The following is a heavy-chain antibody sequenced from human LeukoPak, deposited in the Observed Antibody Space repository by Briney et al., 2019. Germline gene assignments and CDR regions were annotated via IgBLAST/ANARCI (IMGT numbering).Heavy chain of an antibody. CDR3: TSDSGSYNWFDS. CDR2: LDKSTHLYAS. Sequence: TLSLSCVASGFTFSDSAIPWVGQSSGPELERIGHLDKSTHLYASALAAPVKGRFTVSWADSQNTPSLHMNRLKIQDTALYYCTSDSGSYNWFDSWRQGTLVTVSS. J-gene: IGHJ5*01. D-gene: IGHD1-26*01. V-gene: IGHV3-73*01. CDR1: GFTFSDSA.